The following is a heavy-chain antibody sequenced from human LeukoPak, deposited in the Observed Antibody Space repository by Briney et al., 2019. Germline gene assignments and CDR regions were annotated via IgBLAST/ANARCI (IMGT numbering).Heavy chain of an antibody. Sequence: SETLSLACAVYGGPFSGYYWSWIRQPPGKGLEWIGEINHVGSTKYNPSLKSRVTISVDTSRKRFSLGLSSVAAADTAIYYCARPVYGYSGYDSYYYYMDVWGKGTTVTVSS. J-gene: IGHJ6*03. D-gene: IGHD5-12*01. CDR3: ARPVYGYSGYDSYYYYMDV. CDR1: GGPFSGYY. V-gene: IGHV4-34*01. CDR2: INHVGST.